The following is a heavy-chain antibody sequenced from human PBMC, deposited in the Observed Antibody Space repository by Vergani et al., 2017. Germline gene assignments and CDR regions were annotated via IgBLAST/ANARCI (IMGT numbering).Heavy chain of an antibody. Sequence: EVQLVQSGAEVKKPGESLKISCKGSRYSFTSYWIGWVRQMPGKGLEGMGIIYPGDSDTRYSPSFQGQVTISADKSISNASLQWSSLKASDTAMYYCARSIVVVSGWFDPWGQGTLVTVSS. D-gene: IGHD2-2*01. CDR2: IYPGDSDT. V-gene: IGHV5-51*03. J-gene: IGHJ5*02. CDR1: RYSFTSYW. CDR3: ARSIVVVSGWFDP.